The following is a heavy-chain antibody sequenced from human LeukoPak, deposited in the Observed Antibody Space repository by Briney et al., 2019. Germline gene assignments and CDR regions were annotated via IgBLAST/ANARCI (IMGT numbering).Heavy chain of an antibody. V-gene: IGHV4-34*01. J-gene: IGHJ5*02. CDR2: INHSGST. CDR3: ARTTRRPRIAACLPNWFDP. D-gene: IGHD6-6*01. CDR1: GGSFSGYY. Sequence: TSETLSLTCAVYGGSFSGYYWSWIRQPPGKGLEWIGEINHSGSTNYNPPLKSRVTISVDTSKNQFSLKLSSVTAADTAVYYCARTTRRPRIAACLPNWFDPWGQGTLVTVSS.